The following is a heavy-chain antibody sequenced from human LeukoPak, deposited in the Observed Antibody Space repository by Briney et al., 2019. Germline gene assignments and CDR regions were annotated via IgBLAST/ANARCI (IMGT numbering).Heavy chain of an antibody. CDR1: GGSISRGTYT. CDR2: IYHSGST. J-gene: IGHJ3*02. D-gene: IGHD1/OR15-1a*01. Sequence: SQTLCLTCALSGGSISRGTYTWSSIRQPPQKGLGRGWDIYHSGSTYYNPSLESRVTISVDRSKNQFSLKLSSVTAADTAVYYCARGWPGSNKDGFDIWGQGKRVTVSS. V-gene: IGHV4-30-2*01. CDR3: ARGWPGSNKDGFDI.